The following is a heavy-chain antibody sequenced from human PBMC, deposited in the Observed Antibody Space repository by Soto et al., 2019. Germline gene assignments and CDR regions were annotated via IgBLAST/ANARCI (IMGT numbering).Heavy chain of an antibody. V-gene: IGHV3-21*01. CDR2: ISSSSSYI. J-gene: IGHJ4*02. CDR3: ARGSYCSSTSCYSSELDY. CDR1: GFTFSSYS. D-gene: IGHD2-2*02. Sequence: EVQLVVSGGGLVKPGGSLRLSCAASGFTFSSYSMNWVRQAPGKGLEWVSSISSSSSYIYYADSVKGRFTISRDNAKNSLYLQMNSLRAEDTAVYYCARGSYCSSTSCYSSELDYWGQGTLVTVSS.